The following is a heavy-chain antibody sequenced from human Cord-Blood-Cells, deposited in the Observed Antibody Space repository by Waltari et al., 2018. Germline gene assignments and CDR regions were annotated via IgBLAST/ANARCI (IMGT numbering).Heavy chain of an antibody. V-gene: IGHV3-30*18. J-gene: IGHJ4*02. CDR2: ISYDGSNK. CDR1: GFTFSSYG. CDR3: AKSRVGATDY. Sequence: QVQLVESGGGVVQPGRSLRLSCAASGFTFSSYGMHWVRQAPGKGLGWVAVISYDGSNKDYADSVKGRFTISRDNSKNTLYLQMNSLRAEDTAVYYCAKSRVGATDYWGQGTLVTVSS. D-gene: IGHD1-26*01.